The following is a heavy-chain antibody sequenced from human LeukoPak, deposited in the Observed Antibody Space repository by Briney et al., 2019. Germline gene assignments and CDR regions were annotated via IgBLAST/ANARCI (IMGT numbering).Heavy chain of an antibody. CDR3: ARAETSGWFYFDY. V-gene: IGHV1-18*01. J-gene: IGHJ4*02. CDR1: GYTFTNYD. CDR2: ISGYNGNT. D-gene: IGHD6-19*01. Sequence: GAPAKVSCKASGYTFTNYDISWVRQAPGQGLEWMGWISGYNGNTNYAQKLQGRVTMTTDTSTSTAYMELRSLRSDDTAVYYCARAETSGWFYFDYWGQGTLVTVSS.